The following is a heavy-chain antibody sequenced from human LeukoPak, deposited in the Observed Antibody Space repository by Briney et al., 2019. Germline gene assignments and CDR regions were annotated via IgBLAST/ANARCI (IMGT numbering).Heavy chain of an antibody. CDR2: ISYDGSNK. CDR3: ANPGIAVAGTGY. CDR1: GFTSCSYA. D-gene: IGHD6-19*01. Sequence: GRSLRLSCAASGFTSCSYAMHWVRHAPGKGLEWVAVISYDGSNKYYADSVKGRFTISRDNSKNTLYLQMNSLRAEDTAVYYCANPGIAVAGTGYWGQGTLVTVSS. V-gene: IGHV3-30-3*01. J-gene: IGHJ4*02.